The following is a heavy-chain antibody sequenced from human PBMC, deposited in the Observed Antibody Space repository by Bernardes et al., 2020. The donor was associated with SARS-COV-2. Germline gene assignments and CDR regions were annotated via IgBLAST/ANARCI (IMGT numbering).Heavy chain of an antibody. CDR2: ISGYNGKT. Sequence: ASVKVSCKASGYTFTHYAITWVRQAPGQGLEWMGWISGYNGKTSYSQNLQGRLSMTIDTSTSTAYMELSRLRAEDTAVYYCAKEVPANDYWGRGTLVTVSS. J-gene: IGHJ4*02. D-gene: IGHD2-2*01. CDR1: GYTFTHYA. CDR3: AKEVPANDY. V-gene: IGHV1-18*01.